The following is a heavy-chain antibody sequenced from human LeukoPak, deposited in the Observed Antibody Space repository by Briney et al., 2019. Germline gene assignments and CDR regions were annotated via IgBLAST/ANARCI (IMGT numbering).Heavy chain of an antibody. CDR2: ISYDGSNK. Sequence: PGGSLRLSCAASGFTFSGYSTQWVRQTPGKGLEWEALISYDGSNKYYADSVKGRFTISRDNSKNALFLQMNSLRVEDTAVYYCARAAGSGSYYRGVLDYWGQGTLVTVSS. J-gene: IGHJ4*02. CDR3: ARAAGSGSYYRGVLDY. CDR1: GFTFSGYS. V-gene: IGHV3-30-3*01. D-gene: IGHD3-10*01.